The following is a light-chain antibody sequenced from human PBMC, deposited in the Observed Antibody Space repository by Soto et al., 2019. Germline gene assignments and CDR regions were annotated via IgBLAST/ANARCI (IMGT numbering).Light chain of an antibody. CDR1: SSDVGAYDF. CDR3: SSNTTSNTRV. CDR2: EVS. V-gene: IGLV2-14*03. Sequence: QSVLTQPASVSGSPGQSIAISCTGTSSDVGAYDFVSWYQQHPDKAPKLLIYEVSNRPSGVSYRFSGSKSVNTATLTTSGLEAEDEADYYCSSNTTSNTRVFGTGTKVTVL. J-gene: IGLJ1*01.